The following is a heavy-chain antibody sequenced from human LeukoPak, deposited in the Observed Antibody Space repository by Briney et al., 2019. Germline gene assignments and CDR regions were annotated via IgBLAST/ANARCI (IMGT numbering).Heavy chain of an antibody. Sequence: SETLSLTCTVSGGSISSSIYYWGWIRQPPGKGLEWIGSIYYSGSTYYNPSLKSRVTISVDTSKNQFSLKLSSVTAADTAVYYCATSMIVVVITHDAFDIWGQGTMVTVSS. CDR2: IYYSGST. CDR1: GGSISSSIYY. D-gene: IGHD3-22*01. V-gene: IGHV4-39*01. J-gene: IGHJ3*02. CDR3: ATSMIVVVITHDAFDI.